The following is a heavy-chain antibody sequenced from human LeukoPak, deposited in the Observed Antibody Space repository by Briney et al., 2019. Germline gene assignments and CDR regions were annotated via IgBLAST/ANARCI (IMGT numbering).Heavy chain of an antibody. CDR2: IYYSGNT. CDR1: CVSLSSCH. CDR3: ASPMTTEGYYGMDV. D-gene: IGHD4-11*01. Sequence: NPSETLSLTCTPSCVSLSSCHRTWVRQPPGKGLEWLGYIYYSGNTEYNPSLKSRVTISVEWSKNQFSLKLLCVTSAAAAVYYCASPMTTEGYYGMDVWGQGTTVTVSS. J-gene: IGHJ6*02. V-gene: IGHV4-59*01.